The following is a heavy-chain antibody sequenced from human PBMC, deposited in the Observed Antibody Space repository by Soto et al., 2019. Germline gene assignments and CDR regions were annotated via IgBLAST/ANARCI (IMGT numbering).Heavy chain of an antibody. CDR3: ARLELSDAFDM. V-gene: IGHV5-10-1*01. CDR2: IDPSDSYT. CDR1: GYRFTSYW. J-gene: IGHJ3*02. Sequence: GESLKISFEGSGYRFTSYWINWVRQLPGKGLEWMGKIDPSDSYTSYNPSFQGHVTISADKSINTAYLQWSGLKASDTAMYYCARLELSDAFDMWGQGTMVTVSS. D-gene: IGHD1-1*01.